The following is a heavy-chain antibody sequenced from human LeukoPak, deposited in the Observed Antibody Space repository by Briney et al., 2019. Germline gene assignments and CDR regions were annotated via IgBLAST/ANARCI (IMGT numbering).Heavy chain of an antibody. J-gene: IGHJ4*02. CDR1: GDSISSSSSY. V-gene: IGHV4-39*07. D-gene: IGHD7-27*01. CDR3: ASRKLGNDY. CDR2: IYYTGST. Sequence: PSETLSLTCTVSGDSISSSSSYLGWIRQPPGKGLEWIGFIYYTGSTSYNPSLSSRVTMSSDTSKNQFSLKLSSVTAADTAVYYCASRKLGNDYWGQGTLVTVSS.